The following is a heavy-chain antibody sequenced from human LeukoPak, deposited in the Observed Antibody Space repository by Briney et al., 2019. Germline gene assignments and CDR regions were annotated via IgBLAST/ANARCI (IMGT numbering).Heavy chain of an antibody. D-gene: IGHD4-17*01. J-gene: IGHJ4*02. Sequence: GGSLRLSCAASGFTFSSYGMHWVRQAPGKGLEGVAVIWYDGSNKYYADSVKGRFTFSRDNSKNTLYLHMNSLRAEDTAVYYCVRGSTVNYYFDFWGQGTLVTVSS. CDR3: VRGSTVNYYFDF. CDR2: IWYDGSNK. CDR1: GFTFSSYG. V-gene: IGHV3-33*01.